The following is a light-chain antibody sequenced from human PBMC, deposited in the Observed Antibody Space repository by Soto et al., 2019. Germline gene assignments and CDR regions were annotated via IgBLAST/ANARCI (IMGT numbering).Light chain of an antibody. CDR2: EVS. CDR1: SSDVGNYDF. Sequence: QSALTQPPSVSGSPGQSVTISCTGTSSDVGNYDFVSWYQQHPGKAPKLVIYEVSKRSSGVPDRFSGSKSGNTASLTISGLQAEDEAYYYCCSYTDTFDVFGIGTKVTVL. J-gene: IGLJ1*01. V-gene: IGLV2-11*01. CDR3: CSYTDTFDV.